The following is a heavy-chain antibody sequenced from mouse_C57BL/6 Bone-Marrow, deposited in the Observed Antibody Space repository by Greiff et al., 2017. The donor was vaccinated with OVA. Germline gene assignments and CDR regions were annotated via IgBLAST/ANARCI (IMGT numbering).Heavy chain of an antibody. CDR2: IWSGGST. D-gene: IGHD4-1*01. J-gene: IGHJ3*01. CDR3: ARTLANWVLAY. V-gene: IGHV2-2*01. Sequence: QVQLQQSGPGLVQPSQSLSITCTVSGFSLTSYGVHWVRQSPGKGLEWLGVIWSGGSTDYNAAFISRLSISKDNSKSQVFFKMNSLQADDTAIYYCARTLANWVLAYWGQGTLVTVSA. CDR1: GFSLTSYG.